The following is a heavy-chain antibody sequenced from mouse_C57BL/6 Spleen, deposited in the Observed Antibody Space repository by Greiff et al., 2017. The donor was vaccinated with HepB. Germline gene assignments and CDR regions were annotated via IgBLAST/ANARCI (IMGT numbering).Heavy chain of an antibody. CDR1: GYTFTDYY. CDR2: INPNNGGT. V-gene: IGHV1-26*01. Sequence: EVQLQQPGPELVKPGASVKISCKASGYTFTDYYMNWVKQSHGKSLEWIGDINPNNGGTSYNQKFKGKATLTVDKSSSTAYMELRSLTSEDSAFYYCAKCGGWAGVAYWGQGTLVTVSA. D-gene: IGHD1-1*02. J-gene: IGHJ3*01. CDR3: AKCGGWAGVAY.